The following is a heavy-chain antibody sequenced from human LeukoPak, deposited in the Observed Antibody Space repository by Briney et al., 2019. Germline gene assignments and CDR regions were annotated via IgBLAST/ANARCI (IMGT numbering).Heavy chain of an antibody. V-gene: IGHV1-8*03. CDR3: ARGNYSTKGAYYYYYMDV. Sequence: ASVKVSCKASGYTFTSYDINWVRQATGQGLEWMGWMNPNSGNTGYAQKFQGRVTITRNTSISTAYMELSSLRSEDTAVYYCARGNYSTKGAYYYYYMDVWGKGTTVTVSS. CDR2: MNPNSGNT. D-gene: IGHD5-24*01. CDR1: GYTFTSYD. J-gene: IGHJ6*03.